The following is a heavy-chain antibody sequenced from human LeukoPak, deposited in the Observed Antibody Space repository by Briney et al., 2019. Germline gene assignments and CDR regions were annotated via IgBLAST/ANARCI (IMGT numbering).Heavy chain of an antibody. CDR2: ISGSGGST. Sequence: PGGSLRLSCAASGFTFSSYAMSWVRQAPGKGLEWVSAISGSGGSTYYADSVKGRFTISRDNSKNTLYLQMNSLRAEDTAVYYCAKDFGRRPYYYHGMDGWGQGTTVNVPS. V-gene: IGHV3-23*01. D-gene: IGHD3-10*01. J-gene: IGHJ6*02. CDR3: AKDFGRRPYYYHGMDG. CDR1: GFTFSSYA.